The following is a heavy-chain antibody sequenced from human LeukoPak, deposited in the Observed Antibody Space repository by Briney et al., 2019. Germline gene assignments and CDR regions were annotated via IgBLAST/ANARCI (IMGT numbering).Heavy chain of an antibody. CDR1: GFTFSSYA. Sequence: GGSLRLSCAASGFTFSSYAMHWVRQAPGKGLEWVAVISYDGSNKYYADSVKGRFTISRDNSKNTLYLQMNSLRAEDTAVYYCASGDVVVPAASSVPRDYWGQGTLVTVSS. J-gene: IGHJ4*02. V-gene: IGHV3-30*04. CDR3: ASGDVVVPAASSVPRDY. D-gene: IGHD2-2*01. CDR2: ISYDGSNK.